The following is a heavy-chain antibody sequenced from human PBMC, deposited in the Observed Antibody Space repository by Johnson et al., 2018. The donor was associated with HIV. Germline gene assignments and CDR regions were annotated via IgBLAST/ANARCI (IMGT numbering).Heavy chain of an antibody. V-gene: IGHV3-66*01. CDR3: ARDVRMDKAFDI. J-gene: IGHJ3*02. Sequence: VQLVESGGGLVQPGGSLRLSCAASGFTVSSNYMSWVRQAPGKGLEWVSVIYSGGSTYDADSVKGRFTISRDNSKNTLYLQMNSLRAEDTAVYYCARDVRMDKAFDIWGQGTMVTVSS. CDR2: IYSGGST. D-gene: IGHD2-15*01. CDR1: GFTVSSNY.